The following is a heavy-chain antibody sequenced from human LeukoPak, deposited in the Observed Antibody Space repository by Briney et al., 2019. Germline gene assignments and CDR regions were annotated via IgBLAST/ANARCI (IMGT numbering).Heavy chain of an antibody. CDR1: GYTFTSYD. D-gene: IGHD3-16*01. CDR2: MNPNSGNT. J-gene: IGHJ6*04. V-gene: IGHV1-8*01. Sequence: ASVKVSCKASGYTFTSYDINWVRQATGQGLEWMGWMNPNSGNTGYAQKFQGRVTMTRNTSISTAYMELSSLRVEDTAVYYCASLYAGQLPSAPMDVWGKGTTVTVSS. CDR3: ASLYAGQLPSAPMDV.